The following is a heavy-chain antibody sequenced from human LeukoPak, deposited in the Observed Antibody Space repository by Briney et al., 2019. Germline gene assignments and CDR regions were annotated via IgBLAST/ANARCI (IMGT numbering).Heavy chain of an antibody. CDR2: ISGSGDST. V-gene: IGHV3-23*01. CDR3: AKGAMITFGGVVSYYYYMDV. Sequence: PGGTLRLFCAASGFTFSSYGMSWVRQAPGKGLEWVSSISGSGDSTYYADSVKGRFTISRDNSKNTLYLQMNSLRAEDTAVYYCAKGAMITFGGVVSYYYYMDVWGKGTTVTISS. CDR1: GFTFSSYG. J-gene: IGHJ6*03. D-gene: IGHD3-16*01.